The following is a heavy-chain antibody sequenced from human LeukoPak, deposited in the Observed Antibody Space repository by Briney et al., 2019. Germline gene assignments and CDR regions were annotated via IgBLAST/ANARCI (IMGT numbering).Heavy chain of an antibody. D-gene: IGHD5-12*01. CDR2: IYYSGST. Sequence: SETLSLTCTVSGCSISSYYWSWIRQPPGKGLEWIGYIYYSGSTNYNPSLKSRVTISVDTSKNQFSLKLSSVTAADTAVYYCARVRNSGYDSGIDYWGQGTLVTVSS. CDR1: GCSISSYY. J-gene: IGHJ4*02. V-gene: IGHV4-59*01. CDR3: ARVRNSGYDSGIDY.